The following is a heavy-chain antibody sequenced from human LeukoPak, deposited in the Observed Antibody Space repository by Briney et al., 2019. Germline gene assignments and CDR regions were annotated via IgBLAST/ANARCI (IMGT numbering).Heavy chain of an antibody. J-gene: IGHJ4*02. CDR1: GFIFSTYA. V-gene: IGHV3-23*01. D-gene: IGHD3-10*01. CDR3: AKDRVDGSGSQFDS. CDR2: ISSSGGYT. Sequence: GGSLRLSCAASGFIFSTYAMSWVRQAPGKGLEWVSAISSSGGYTYYADSVKGRFTISRDNSKNTLYLQMNSLRAEDTAVYYCAKDRVDGSGSQFDSWGQGSLVTVSS.